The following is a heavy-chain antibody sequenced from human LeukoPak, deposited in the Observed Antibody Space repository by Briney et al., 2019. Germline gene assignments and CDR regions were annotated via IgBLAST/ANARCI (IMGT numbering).Heavy chain of an antibody. Sequence: ASVKVSCKASGYRFISNYIQWVRQAPGLGPEWMGWMHPGNGNTRYAEKFQGRVTMTRDTSINTAYMDLSSLRSDDTAVYYCAREGSYCVGGDCYSFDFWGQGTLVTVSS. D-gene: IGHD2-21*02. V-gene: IGHV1-2*02. CDR1: GYRFISNY. CDR2: MHPGNGNT. J-gene: IGHJ4*02. CDR3: AREGSYCVGGDCYSFDF.